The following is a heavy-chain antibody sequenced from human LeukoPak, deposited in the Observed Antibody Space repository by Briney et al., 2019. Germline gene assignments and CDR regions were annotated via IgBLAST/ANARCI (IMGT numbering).Heavy chain of an antibody. CDR1: GFIVSSTY. D-gene: IGHD6-13*01. V-gene: IGHV3-66*01. Sequence: QPGGSLRLSCAASGFIVSSTYLNWVRQAPGKGLEWVSFINAVGSTYYADSVKGRFTISRDNSKNTVDLRMNSLRADDTAVYYCARGEGGSISRRYFDYWGQGALAIVSS. J-gene: IGHJ4*02. CDR3: ARGEGGSISRRYFDY. CDR2: INAVGST.